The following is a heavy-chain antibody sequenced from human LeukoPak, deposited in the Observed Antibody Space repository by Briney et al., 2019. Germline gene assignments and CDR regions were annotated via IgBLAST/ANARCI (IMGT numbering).Heavy chain of an antibody. V-gene: IGHV1-18*01. CDR1: GYTFISYG. CDR3: ARVLRGSYYNWFDP. CDR2: ISAYNGNT. Sequence: ASVKVSCKASGYTFISYGISWVRQAPGQGLEWMGWISAYNGNTNYAQKLQGRVTMTTDTSTSTAYMELRSLRSDDTAVYYCARVLRGSYYNWFDPWGQGTLVTVSS. J-gene: IGHJ5*02. D-gene: IGHD1-26*01.